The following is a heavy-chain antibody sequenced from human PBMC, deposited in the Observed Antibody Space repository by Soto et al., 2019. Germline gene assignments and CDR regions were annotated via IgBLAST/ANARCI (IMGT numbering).Heavy chain of an antibody. D-gene: IGHD1-1*01. CDR2: IDPSDSQT. Sequence: GESLKISCKGSGYSFAGYWITWVRQMPGKGLEWMGRIDPSDSQTYYSPSFRGHVTISAAKSITTVFLQWSSLRASDTAMYYCERQIYALDSGPNPQNDLDTWSQGTLVTVS. J-gene: IGHJ5*02. V-gene: IGHV5-10-1*01. CDR3: ERQIYALDSGPNPQNDLDT. CDR1: GYSFAGYW.